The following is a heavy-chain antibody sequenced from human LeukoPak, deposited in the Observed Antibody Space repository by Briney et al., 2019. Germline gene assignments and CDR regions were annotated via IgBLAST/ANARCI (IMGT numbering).Heavy chain of an antibody. J-gene: IGHJ4*02. CDR1: GFTFSSYS. D-gene: IGHD6-19*01. Sequence: PGGSLRLSCAASGFTFSSYSMNWVRQAPGKGLEWVSYISSSSSTLFYADSVKGRFTISRANAKNSLFLQMTSLRAEDTAVYYCAREQWLVRGFDYWGQGTLVTVSS. CDR3: AREQWLVRGFDY. CDR2: ISSSSSTL. V-gene: IGHV3-48*01.